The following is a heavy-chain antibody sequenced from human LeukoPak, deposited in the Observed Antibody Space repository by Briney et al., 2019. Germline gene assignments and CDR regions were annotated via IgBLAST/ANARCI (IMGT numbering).Heavy chain of an antibody. J-gene: IGHJ4*02. CDR1: GFSFSDYA. V-gene: IGHV3-30-3*01. D-gene: IGHD3-10*01. CDR2: ISYDGSNK. CDR3: ARSGAGGYVDY. Sequence: GGSLRLSCAASGFSFSDYAMHWVRQAPGKGLEWVALISYDGSNKYYADSVKGRFTISRDSSKNTLSLQMNSLRAEDTAVYYCARSGAGGYVDYWGQGTLVTVSS.